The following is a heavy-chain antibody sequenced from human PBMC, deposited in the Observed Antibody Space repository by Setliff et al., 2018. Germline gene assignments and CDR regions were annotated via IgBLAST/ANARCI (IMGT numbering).Heavy chain of an antibody. D-gene: IGHD2-2*01. V-gene: IGHV3-11*04. CDR3: AMADIVLVPPARTRGY. CDR1: GFTFSDYY. CDR2: ISHGGNNI. Sequence: GGSLRLSCAASGFTFSDYYMSWIRQAPGKGLEWVSYISHGGNNIDYADSGKGRFTISRDNAKNSLYLQMNSLRAEDTAVYYCAMADIVLVPPARTRGYWGHGTLVTVSS. J-gene: IGHJ4*01.